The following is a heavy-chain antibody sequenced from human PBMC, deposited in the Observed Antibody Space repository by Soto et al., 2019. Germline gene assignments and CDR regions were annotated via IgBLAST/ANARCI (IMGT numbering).Heavy chain of an antibody. V-gene: IGHV4-39*01. CDR3: ARHYGYAVFAY. CDR2: IYYSVST. CDR1: GGSISSSSYY. J-gene: IGHJ4*01. Sequence: ETLSLTCTVSGGSISSSSYYWGWIRQPPGKGLEWVGSIYYSVSTYYNPTLKSRDTISVDTSKNQISLKLSSVTAEDTAMNNCARHYGYAVFAYWRHRTLVTVSS. D-gene: IGHD5-18*01.